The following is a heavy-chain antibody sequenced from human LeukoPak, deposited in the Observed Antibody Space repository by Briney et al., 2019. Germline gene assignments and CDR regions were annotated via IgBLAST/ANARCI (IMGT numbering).Heavy chain of an antibody. D-gene: IGHD7-27*01. CDR2: IYSGGST. J-gene: IGHJ4*02. CDR1: GFIVSSNY. CDR3: ARDGRNELGAFDY. V-gene: IGHV3-53*01. Sequence: PGGSLRLSCAASGFIVSSNYMSWVRQAPGKGLEWVSVIYSGGSTYYADSVKGRFTISRDNSKNTLYLQMNSLRAEDTAVYYCARDGRNELGAFDYWGQGTLVTVSS.